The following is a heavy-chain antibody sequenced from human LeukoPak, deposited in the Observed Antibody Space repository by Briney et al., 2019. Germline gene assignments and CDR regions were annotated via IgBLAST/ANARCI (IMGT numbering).Heavy chain of an antibody. Sequence: PGGSLRLSCAASRFTFTNYRMGWVRQAPRKGLEWVANIEPDGSKTYYVGSVRGRFTISRDNAKNLLYLHMNSLRAEDTAVYYCARSTGIAAPFDYWGQGTLVTVSS. V-gene: IGHV3-7*01. D-gene: IGHD6-13*01. CDR1: RFTFTNYR. J-gene: IGHJ4*02. CDR2: IEPDGSKT. CDR3: ARSTGIAAPFDY.